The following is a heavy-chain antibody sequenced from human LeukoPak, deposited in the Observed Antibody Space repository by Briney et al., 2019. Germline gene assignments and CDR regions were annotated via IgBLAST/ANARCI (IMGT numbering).Heavy chain of an antibody. Sequence: SETLFLTCTVSGGSISSYYWSWIRQPPGKGLEWIGYIYYSGSTNYNPSLKSRVTISVDTSKNQFSLKLSSVTAADTAVYYCARTVGYHDYWGQGTLVTVSS. CDR3: ARTVGYHDY. D-gene: IGHD2-2*01. CDR1: GGSISSYY. V-gene: IGHV4-59*01. J-gene: IGHJ4*02. CDR2: IYYSGST.